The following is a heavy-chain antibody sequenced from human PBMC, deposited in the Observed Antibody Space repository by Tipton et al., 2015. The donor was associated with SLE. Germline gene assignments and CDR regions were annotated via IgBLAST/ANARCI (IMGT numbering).Heavy chain of an antibody. J-gene: IGHJ4*02. D-gene: IGHD1-26*01. Sequence: LRLSCTVSGGSISSGSYYWSWIRQPAGKGLEWIGRIYTGGSTNYNPSLKSRVTISVDTSKNQFSLKLSSVTAADTAVYYCARDDSGSPDYWGQGTLVTVSS. CDR1: GGSISSGSYY. V-gene: IGHV4-61*02. CDR3: ARDDSGSPDY. CDR2: IYTGGST.